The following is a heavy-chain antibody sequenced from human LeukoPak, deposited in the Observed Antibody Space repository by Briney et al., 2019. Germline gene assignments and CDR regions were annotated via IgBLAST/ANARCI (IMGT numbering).Heavy chain of an antibody. CDR1: GGSINRGDYH. Sequence: SETLSLTCTVSGGSINRGDYHWSWIRPYPGKGLEWIGYIYHSGSTYYNSSLKSRLTISVDTSKNQFSLRLTSLTAADTAVYYCAREARGMAANAHDSFDIWGLGTMVTVSS. J-gene: IGHJ3*02. CDR3: AREARGMAANAHDSFDI. CDR2: IYHSGST. D-gene: IGHD5-24*01. V-gene: IGHV4-31*03.